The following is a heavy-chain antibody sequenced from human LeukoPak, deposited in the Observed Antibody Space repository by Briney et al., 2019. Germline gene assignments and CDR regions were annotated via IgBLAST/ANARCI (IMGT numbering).Heavy chain of an antibody. CDR1: GLTFANAW. Sequence: GGSRTLSCAASGLTFANAWMSWVRQAPGKGLEWVARIISKTSGGTTDYAAPVEGRFTISRDDSKTTLYLQMNSLKTEDTAVYYCTTYRYNYGSTGYSYFDFWGQGTLVTVSS. D-gene: IGHD5-18*01. CDR3: TTYRYNYGSTGYSYFDF. CDR2: IISKTSGGTT. J-gene: IGHJ4*02. V-gene: IGHV3-15*01.